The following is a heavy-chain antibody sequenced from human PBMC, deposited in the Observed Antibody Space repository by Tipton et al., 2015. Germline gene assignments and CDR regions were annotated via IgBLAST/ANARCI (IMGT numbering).Heavy chain of an antibody. CDR2: IYSSATT. Sequence: SGAEVKKPGASVKVSCKASGYPLIAYYIHWVRQAPGQGLEWIGYIYSSATTSYSSALRSRVTISADTSKNQFSLKLSSVTAADTAVYYCARRVRHGILDIWGRGTVVTASS. CDR1: GYPLIAYY. CDR3: ARRVRHGILDI. J-gene: IGHJ3*02. D-gene: IGHD1-14*01. V-gene: IGHV4-4*08.